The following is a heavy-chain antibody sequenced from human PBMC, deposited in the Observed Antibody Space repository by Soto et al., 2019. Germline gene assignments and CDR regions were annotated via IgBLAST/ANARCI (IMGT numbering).Heavy chain of an antibody. CDR1: GGSVSSGSYY. V-gene: IGHV4-61*01. D-gene: IGHD1-1*01. CDR3: ASNWNSDAFDI. CDR2: IYYSGST. Sequence: PSETLSLTCTVSGGSVSSGSYYWSWIRQPPGKGLEWIGYIYYSGSTNYNPSLKSRVTISVDTSKNQFSLKLSSVTAADTAVYYCASNWNSDAFDIWGQGXMVTVPS. J-gene: IGHJ3*02.